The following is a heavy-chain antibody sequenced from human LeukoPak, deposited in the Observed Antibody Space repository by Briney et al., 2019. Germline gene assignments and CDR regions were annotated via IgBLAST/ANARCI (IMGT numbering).Heavy chain of an antibody. J-gene: IGHJ6*03. CDR3: ATRGYYYYMDV. Sequence: ASVKVSCKASGGTFSSYAISWVRQAPGQGLEWMGGITPIFGTANYAQKFQGRVTITTDESTSTAYMELSSLGSEDTAVYYCATRGYYYYMDVWGKGTTVTVSS. V-gene: IGHV1-69*05. D-gene: IGHD5-12*01. CDR1: GGTFSSYA. CDR2: ITPIFGTA.